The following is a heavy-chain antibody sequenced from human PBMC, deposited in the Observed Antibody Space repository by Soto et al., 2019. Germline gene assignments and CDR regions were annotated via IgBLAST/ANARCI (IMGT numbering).Heavy chain of an antibody. CDR3: ARIAASGRGSDV. CDR1: GFTFSSYW. V-gene: IGHV3-7*01. CDR2: IKQDGSEE. D-gene: IGHD6-13*01. Sequence: EVQLVESGGGLVQPGGSLRLSCVDSGFTFSSYWMSWVRQAPVKGLEWVGNIKQDGSEENYADSVKGRFTISRDNAKNSMYLQMNSLRVEDTAVYYCARIAASGRGSDVWGQGTTVVVSS. J-gene: IGHJ6*02.